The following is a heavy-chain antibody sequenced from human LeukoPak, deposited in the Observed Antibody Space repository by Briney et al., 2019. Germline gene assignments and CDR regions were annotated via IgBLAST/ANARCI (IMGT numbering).Heavy chain of an antibody. CDR2: IRYDGSNK. V-gene: IGHV3-30*02. Sequence: GGSLRLSCAASGFTFSSYGMPWVRQAPGKGLEWVAFIRYDGSNKYYADSVKGRFTISRDNSKNTLYLQMNSLRAEDTAVYYCAKDSVVVTAIPNWFDPWGQGTLVTVSS. CDR1: GFTFSSYG. D-gene: IGHD2-21*02. J-gene: IGHJ5*02. CDR3: AKDSVVVTAIPNWFDP.